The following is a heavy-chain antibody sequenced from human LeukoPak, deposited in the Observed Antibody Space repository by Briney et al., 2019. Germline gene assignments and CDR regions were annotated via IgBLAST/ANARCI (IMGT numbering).Heavy chain of an antibody. D-gene: IGHD6-25*01. J-gene: IGHJ4*02. CDR2: LYYGESS. CDR3: ARQLPTAAADTRGYFDY. V-gene: IGHV4-39*01. CDR1: GGSISFIISSTYY. Sequence: ASETLSLTCTVSGGSISFIISSTYYWGWIRQAPGKGLEWIGSLYYGESSHYNPSLKSRATLSVDTSNNQFSLKLTSVTAADAAVYFCARQLPTAAADTRGYFDYWGQGTVVTVSS.